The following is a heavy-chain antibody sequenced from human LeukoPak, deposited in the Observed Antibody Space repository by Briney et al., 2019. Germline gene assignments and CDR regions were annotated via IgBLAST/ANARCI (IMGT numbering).Heavy chain of an antibody. CDR1: GFTFSNYG. J-gene: IGHJ4*02. V-gene: IGHV3-74*01. D-gene: IGHD6-25*01. CDR2: INSDGSST. CDR3: ARESALTNFDY. Sequence: GGSLRLSCAASGFTFSNYGIHWVRQAPGKGLVWVSRINSDGSSTSYADSVKGRFTISRDNAKNTLYLQMNSLRAEDTAVYYCARESALTNFDYWGQGTLVTVSS.